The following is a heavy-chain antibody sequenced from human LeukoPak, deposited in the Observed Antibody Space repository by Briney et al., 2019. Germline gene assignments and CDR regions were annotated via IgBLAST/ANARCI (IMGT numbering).Heavy chain of an antibody. D-gene: IGHD1-20*01. V-gene: IGHV1-2*02. J-gene: IGHJ5*02. CDR1: GYTFTDFH. CDR2: INPNSGGT. Sequence: ASVKVSCKASGYTFTDFHMHWVRQAPGQGLEWMGWINPNSGGTNYAQKFQGRVTMTRDTSISAAYMELSRLRSDDTAVYYCARVLSITGTVNWFDPWGQGALVTVSS. CDR3: ARVLSITGTVNWFDP.